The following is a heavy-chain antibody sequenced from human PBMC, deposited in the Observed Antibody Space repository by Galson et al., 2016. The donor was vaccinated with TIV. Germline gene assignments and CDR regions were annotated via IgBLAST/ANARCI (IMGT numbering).Heavy chain of an antibody. CDR2: INPNTGGT. D-gene: IGHD6-19*01. Sequence: SVKVSCKASGYTFSDYYMHWVRQAPGQGLEWMGWINPNTGGTNYAQKFQGWVSMTRDTSINTAYMALSRLKSDDTAVYYCARDEGYTSGSDYWGQGTQVTVSS. V-gene: IGHV1-2*04. J-gene: IGHJ4*02. CDR3: ARDEGYTSGSDY. CDR1: GYTFSDYY.